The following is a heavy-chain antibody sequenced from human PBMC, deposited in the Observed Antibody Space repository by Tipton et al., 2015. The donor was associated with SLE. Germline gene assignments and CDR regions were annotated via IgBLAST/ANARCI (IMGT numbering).Heavy chain of an antibody. J-gene: IGHJ5*01. Sequence: LRLSCSVSGDSISGYFWSWIRQPPGKGPEYIGYIYSSGNTNTSPSLKSRVTMSVDTSKNQFSLKLSSVTAADTAVYYCARGYCSSTSCWFDPWGQGTLVTVSS. CDR2: IYSSGNT. CDR1: GDSISGYF. CDR3: ARGYCSSTSCWFDP. V-gene: IGHV4-59*08. D-gene: IGHD2-2*01.